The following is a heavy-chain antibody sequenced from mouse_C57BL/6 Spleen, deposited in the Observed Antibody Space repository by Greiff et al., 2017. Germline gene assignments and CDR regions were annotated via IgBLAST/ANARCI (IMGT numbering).Heavy chain of an antibody. CDR1: GFSLTSYG. Sequence: VMLVESGPGLVQPSQSLSITCTVSGFSLTSYGVHWVRQSPGKGLEWLGVIWSGGSTDYNAAFISRLSISKDNSKSQVFFKMNSLQADDTAIYYCAREYSNYVAYWGQGTLVTVSA. J-gene: IGHJ3*01. CDR3: AREYSNYVAY. V-gene: IGHV2-2*01. D-gene: IGHD2-5*01. CDR2: IWSGGST.